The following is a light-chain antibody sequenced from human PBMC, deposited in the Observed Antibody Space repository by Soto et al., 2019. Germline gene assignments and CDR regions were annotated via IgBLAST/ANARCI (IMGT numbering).Light chain of an antibody. V-gene: IGKV1-8*01. CDR2: SAS. Sequence: AIRMTQSPSSLSASTGDRVTITCRASQDISTYLAWYQQKPGKTPNLLIYSASTLQSGVPSRFSGSGSGTDFTLTISGLQSEDFSTYYCHQHYDYPFTFGGGTKVDIK. J-gene: IGKJ4*01. CDR3: HQHYDYPFT. CDR1: QDISTY.